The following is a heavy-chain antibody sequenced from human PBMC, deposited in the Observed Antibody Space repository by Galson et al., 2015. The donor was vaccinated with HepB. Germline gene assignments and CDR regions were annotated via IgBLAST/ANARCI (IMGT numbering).Heavy chain of an antibody. CDR2: IRSKANNYAT. Sequence: SLRLSCAAAGFTFSGSAMHWVRQASGRGLEWVGRIRSKANNYATAYAASVKGRFTISRDDSKNTAYLQMNSLKTEDTAVYYCTSLHLTSGSNFDWYFDLWGRGTLVTVS. CDR1: GFTFSGSA. D-gene: IGHD6-19*01. J-gene: IGHJ2*01. V-gene: IGHV3-73*01. CDR3: TSLHLTSGSNFDWYFDL.